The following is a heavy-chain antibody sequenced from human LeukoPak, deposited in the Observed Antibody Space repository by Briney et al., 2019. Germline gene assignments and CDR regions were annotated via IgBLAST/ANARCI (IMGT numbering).Heavy chain of an antibody. CDR2: INTDGSSK. V-gene: IGHV3-74*01. D-gene: IGHD3-10*01. CDR3: NSYLYFGSNIFDY. Sequence: GGSLRLSCVASGFTLSSYWMHWVRQVPGEGPVWVSRINTDGSSKSYAASVEGRFTISRDNSQDTLYLQMNSLRTEDSAIYYCNSYLYFGSNIFDYWGQGTLVTV. CDR1: GFTLSSYW. J-gene: IGHJ4*02.